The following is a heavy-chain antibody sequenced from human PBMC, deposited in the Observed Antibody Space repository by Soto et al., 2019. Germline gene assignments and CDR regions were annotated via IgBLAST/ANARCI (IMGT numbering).Heavy chain of an antibody. Sequence: GGSLNLACAASGVPFSDYYMNWARPAPGKGLEWVSYISSSSSTIYYADSVKGRFTISRDNAKNSLYLQMNSLRDEDTAVYYCVREGALIPVWFDPWGQGTLVTVSS. CDR2: ISSSSSTI. V-gene: IGHV3-48*02. D-gene: IGHD2-2*02. CDR1: GVPFSDYY. J-gene: IGHJ5*02. CDR3: VREGALIPVWFDP.